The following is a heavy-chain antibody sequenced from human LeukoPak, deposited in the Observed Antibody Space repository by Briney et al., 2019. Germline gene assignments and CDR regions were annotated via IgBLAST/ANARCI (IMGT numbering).Heavy chain of an antibody. V-gene: IGHV1-2*02. CDR2: INPNSGGT. D-gene: IGHD5-12*01. CDR1: GYTFTGYY. CDR3: ARVPRYSGYMIYYFDY. Sequence: GASVKVSCKASGYTFTGYYMHWVRQAPGQGLEWMGWINPNSGGTNYAQKFQGRVTMTRNTSISTAYMELSSLRSEDTAVYYCARVPRYSGYMIYYFDYWGQGTLVTVSS. J-gene: IGHJ4*02.